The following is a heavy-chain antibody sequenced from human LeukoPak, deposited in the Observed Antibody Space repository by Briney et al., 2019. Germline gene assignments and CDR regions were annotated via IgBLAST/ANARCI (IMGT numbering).Heavy chain of an antibody. V-gene: IGHV3-9*01. CDR1: GFTFDDYA. D-gene: IGHD3-16*01. Sequence: GGSLRLSCAASGFTFDDYAMHWVRQAPGKGLEWLSGISWNSDSIAYADSVTGRFTLSRDNAKNSLYLQMNSLRAEDTALYYCAKGDDYDYVVKGYYFDYWGQGTLVTVSS. CDR2: ISWNSDSI. CDR3: AKGDDYDYVVKGYYFDY. J-gene: IGHJ4*02.